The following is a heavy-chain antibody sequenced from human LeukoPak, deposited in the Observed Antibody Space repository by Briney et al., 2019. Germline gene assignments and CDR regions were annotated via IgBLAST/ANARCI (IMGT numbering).Heavy chain of an antibody. CDR1: GYTFTGYY. CDR2: INPSGGST. D-gene: IGHD4-17*01. Sequence: ASVKVSCKASGYTFTGYYMHWVRQAPGQGLEWMGIINPSGGSTSYAQKFQGRVTMTRDTSTSTVYMELSSLRSEDTAVYYCARDIGVTNFDYWGQGTLVTVSS. CDR3: ARDIGVTNFDY. V-gene: IGHV1-46*01. J-gene: IGHJ4*02.